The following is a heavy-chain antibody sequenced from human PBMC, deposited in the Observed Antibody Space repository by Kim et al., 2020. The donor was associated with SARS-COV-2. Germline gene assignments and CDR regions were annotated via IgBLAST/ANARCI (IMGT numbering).Heavy chain of an antibody. CDR1: GFTFRSYG. CDR2: ISYDGSNK. V-gene: IGHV3-33*05. CDR3: ARDPYYGSGSYGDY. Sequence: GGSLLLSCAASGFTFRSYGMHWVRQAPGKGLEWVALISYDGSNKYYADSVKGRFTISRDNSKNTLSLPMNSLRAEDTAVYYCARDPYYGSGSYGDYWGQG. J-gene: IGHJ4*02. D-gene: IGHD3-10*01.